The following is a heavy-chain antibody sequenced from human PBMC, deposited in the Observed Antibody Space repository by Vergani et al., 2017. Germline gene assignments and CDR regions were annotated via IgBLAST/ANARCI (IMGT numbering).Heavy chain of an antibody. D-gene: IGHD3-16*01. CDR3: AKVSGYPYSDY. V-gene: IGHV3-23*01. J-gene: IGHJ4*02. CDR2: LSASDRRT. CDR1: GFTFIMHA. Sequence: EVQLLESGGDLVQPGGSLRLSCAASGFTFIMHAMSWVRQAPGKGLEWVSTLSASDRRTHYADSVKGRFTISRDNSKNTLFLHMNSLRAEDTAVYYCAKVSGYPYSDYWGQGTLVTVSS.